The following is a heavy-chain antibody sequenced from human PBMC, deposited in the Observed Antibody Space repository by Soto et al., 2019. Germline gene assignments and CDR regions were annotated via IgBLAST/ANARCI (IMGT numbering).Heavy chain of an antibody. J-gene: IGHJ4*02. CDR2: ISGSGGST. CDR3: AKRLVEVDIAAASALDY. CDR1: GFTFSSYA. Sequence: GGSLRLSCAASGFTFSSYAMSWVRQAPGKGLEWVSAISGSGGSTYYADSVKGRFTISRDNSKNTLYLQMNSLRAEDTAVYYCAKRLVEVDIAAASALDYWGQGTLVTVSS. D-gene: IGHD6-13*01. V-gene: IGHV3-23*01.